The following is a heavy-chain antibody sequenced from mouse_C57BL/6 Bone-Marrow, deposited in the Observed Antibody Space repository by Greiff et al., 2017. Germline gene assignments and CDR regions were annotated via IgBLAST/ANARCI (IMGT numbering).Heavy chain of an antibody. CDR3: ARPYYSNYWYFDV. D-gene: IGHD2-5*01. CDR2: IYPGSGST. J-gene: IGHJ1*03. CDR1: GYTFTSYW. V-gene: IGHV1-55*01. Sequence: QVQLQQPGAELVKPGASVKMSCKASGYTFTSYWITWVKQRPGQGLEWIGDIYPGSGSTNYNEKFKGKATLTVDTSSSTAYLQLSSLTSEDSAVYYCARPYYSNYWYFDVWGTGTAVTVTS.